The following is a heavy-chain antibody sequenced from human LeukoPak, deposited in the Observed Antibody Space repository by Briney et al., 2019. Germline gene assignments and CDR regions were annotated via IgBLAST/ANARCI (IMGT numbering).Heavy chain of an antibody. D-gene: IGHD1-14*01. CDR1: GNYW. J-gene: IGHJ5*02. V-gene: IGHV3-74*01. CDR2: INSDGSWT. Sequence: GGSLRLSCAASGNYWMHWVRQAPGKGLVWVSHINSDGSWTSYADSVKGRFTISKDNAKNTVYLQMNSLRAEDTAVYFCTRGPGPSKPNWFDPWGQGTLVTVSS. CDR3: TRGPGPSKPNWFDP.